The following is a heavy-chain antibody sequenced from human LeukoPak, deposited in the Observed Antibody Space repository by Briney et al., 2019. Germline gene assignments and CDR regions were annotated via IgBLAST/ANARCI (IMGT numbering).Heavy chain of an antibody. CDR3: AKRFCSATRCFHFDC. Sequence: PGGSLRLSCAASGLTFAGYDMSWVRQAPGKGLEWVATISASGDNTYYAGSVKGRFTISRDNSKNTLYLQMDSLRAEDTAVYYCAKRFCSATRCFHFDCWGQGTLVTVSS. CDR2: ISASGDNT. J-gene: IGHJ4*02. V-gene: IGHV3-23*01. D-gene: IGHD2-2*01. CDR1: GLTFAGYD.